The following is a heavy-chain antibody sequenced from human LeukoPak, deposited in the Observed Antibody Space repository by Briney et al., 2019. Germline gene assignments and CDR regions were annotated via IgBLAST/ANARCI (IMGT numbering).Heavy chain of an antibody. CDR1: GFTFSSYG. D-gene: IGHD4-17*01. V-gene: IGHV3-33*06. J-gene: IGHJ6*02. Sequence: GGSLRLSCAASGFTFSSYGMHWVRQAPGKGLEWVAVIWYDGSNKYYADSVKGRFTISRDNSKNTLYLQMNSLRAEDTALYSCAKDDGDYEYYYYGMDVWGQGTTVTVSS. CDR2: IWYDGSNK. CDR3: AKDDGDYEYYYYGMDV.